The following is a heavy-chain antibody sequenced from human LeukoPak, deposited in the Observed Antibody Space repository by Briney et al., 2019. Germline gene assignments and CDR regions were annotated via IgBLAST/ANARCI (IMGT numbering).Heavy chain of an antibody. D-gene: IGHD2-2*01. J-gene: IGHJ4*02. CDR1: GYSISSGYY. CDR2: IYYSGST. V-gene: IGHV4-38-2*02. CDR3: ARLSWYQLLRGWPSFDY. Sequence: PSETLSLTCTVSGYSISSGYYWGWIRQPPGKGLEWIGYIYYSGSTNYNPSLKSRVTISVDTSKNQFSLKLSSVTAADTAVYYCARLSWYQLLRGWPSFDYWGQGTLVTVSS.